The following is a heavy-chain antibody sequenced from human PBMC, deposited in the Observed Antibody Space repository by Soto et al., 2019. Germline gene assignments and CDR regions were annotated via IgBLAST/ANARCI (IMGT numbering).Heavy chain of an antibody. D-gene: IGHD4-17*01. CDR1: GGTFSSYA. CDR2: IIPIFGTA. V-gene: IGHV1-69*13. J-gene: IGHJ6*02. Sequence: GASVKVSCKASGGTFSSYAISWVRQAPGQGLEWMGGIIPIFGTANYAQKFQGRVTITADESTSTAYMELSSLRSEDTAVYYCARSMTTVTTYYYYGMDVWGQGTTVTVSS. CDR3: ARSMTTVTTYYYYGMDV.